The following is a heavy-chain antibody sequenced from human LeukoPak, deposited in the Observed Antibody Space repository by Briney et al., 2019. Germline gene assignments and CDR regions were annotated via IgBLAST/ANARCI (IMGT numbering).Heavy chain of an antibody. J-gene: IGHJ4*02. Sequence: SQTLSLTCAISGDSVSSSSAAWSWIRQSPSRGLEWLGRTYYRSKWYNDYAVSVKSRIIINPDTSKNQFSLQLNSMIPEDTAVYYCAREGSEGYLFDYWGQGTLVTVSS. D-gene: IGHD5-18*01. CDR1: GDSVSSSSAA. CDR3: AREGSEGYLFDY. V-gene: IGHV6-1*01. CDR2: TYYRSKWYN.